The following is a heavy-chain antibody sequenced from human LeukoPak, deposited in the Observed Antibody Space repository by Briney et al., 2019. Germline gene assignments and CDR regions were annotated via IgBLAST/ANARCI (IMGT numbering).Heavy chain of an antibody. CDR2: INHSGST. D-gene: IGHD3-10*01. CDR3: ARRGLRFGESFFV. V-gene: IGHV4-34*01. CDR1: GGSFNGYY. Sequence: SETLSLTCAVYGGSFNGYYWSWIRQPPGKGLEWIGEINHSGSTNYNPSLKSRVTVSVDTSKNQFSLKLSSVTAADTALYYCARRGLRFGESFFVWGQGTLVTVSS. J-gene: IGHJ4*02.